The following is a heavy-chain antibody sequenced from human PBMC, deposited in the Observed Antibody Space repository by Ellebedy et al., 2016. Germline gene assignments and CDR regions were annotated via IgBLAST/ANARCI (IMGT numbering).Heavy chain of an antibody. CDR2: ISYAGSNE. D-gene: IGHD3-10*01. CDR1: GFTFSNFG. CDR3: ARYGLSGTFDL. Sequence: GGSLRLSCAASGFTFSNFGMHWVRQAPGKGLEWVAVISYAGSNEFYADSVKGRFTISRDNAKNSVYLQMSSLRVEDTAVYYCARYGLSGTFDLWGQGTPVTVSS. V-gene: IGHV3-30*03. J-gene: IGHJ4*02.